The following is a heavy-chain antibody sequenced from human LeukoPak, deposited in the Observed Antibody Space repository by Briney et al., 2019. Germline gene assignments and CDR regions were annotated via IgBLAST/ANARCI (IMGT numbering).Heavy chain of an antibody. J-gene: IGHJ4*02. V-gene: IGHV3-21*04. Sequence: GGALRLSCAASGFTFSSYSMNWVRQAPGKGLEWVSSISSSSSYIYYADSVKGGFTVSRDKSKNTLYVQKKRRRDDATAVYYCTKDASYARENDNSGFFIDWGQGTLVTVSS. CDR2: ISSSSSYI. CDR1: GFTFSSYS. D-gene: IGHD3-22*01. CDR3: TKDASYARENDNSGFFID.